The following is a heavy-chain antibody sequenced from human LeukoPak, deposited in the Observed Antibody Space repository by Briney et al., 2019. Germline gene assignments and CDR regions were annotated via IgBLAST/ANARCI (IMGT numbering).Heavy chain of an antibody. CDR2: ISSSSSYI. Sequence: GGSLRLSCAASGFTFSSYSMNWVRQAPGKGLEWVSSISSSSSYIYYADSVKGRFTISRDNAKNSLYLQMNSLRAEDTAVYYCARDSSGGRDAFDIWGQGTMVTVSS. CDR3: ARDSSGGRDAFDI. J-gene: IGHJ3*02. CDR1: GFTFSSYS. D-gene: IGHD2-15*01. V-gene: IGHV3-21*01.